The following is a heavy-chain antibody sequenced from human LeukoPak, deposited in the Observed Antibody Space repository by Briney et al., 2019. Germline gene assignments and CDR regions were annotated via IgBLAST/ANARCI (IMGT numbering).Heavy chain of an antibody. J-gene: IGHJ4*02. CDR1: GYTFTSYG. V-gene: IGHV1-18*01. D-gene: IGHD2-21*02. CDR3: ARDSRKGGGDCSLDY. Sequence: ASVKVSFKASGYTFTSYGISWVRQAPGQGLEWMGWISAYNGNTNYAQKLQRRVTMTTDTSTSTAYMELRSLRSDDTAVYYCARDSRKGGGDCSLDYWGQGTLVTVSS. CDR2: ISAYNGNT.